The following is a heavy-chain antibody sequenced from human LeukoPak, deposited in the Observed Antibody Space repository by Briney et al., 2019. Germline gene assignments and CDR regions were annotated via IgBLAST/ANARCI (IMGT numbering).Heavy chain of an antibody. Sequence: GGSLRLSCAASGFTFSDYGMHWVRQAPGKGLEWVALISYDGGNKFYADSVRDRFTIFRDNSKNTLFLQMNSLRIEDTAVYYCAKVFEVRGARRPKDYWGQGTLVIVSS. J-gene: IGHJ4*02. CDR3: AKVFEVRGARRPKDY. CDR1: GFTFSDYG. D-gene: IGHD3-10*01. CDR2: ISYDGGNK. V-gene: IGHV3-30*18.